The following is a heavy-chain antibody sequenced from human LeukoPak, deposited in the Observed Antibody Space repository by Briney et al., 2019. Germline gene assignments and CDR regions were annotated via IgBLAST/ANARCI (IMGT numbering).Heavy chain of an antibody. CDR3: AGRQGGWAFDD. J-gene: IGHJ4*02. CDR2: TSSSSSTI. D-gene: IGHD3-16*01. CDR1: GFTFSSYS. Sequence: GGSLRLSCAASGFTFSSYSMNWVRQAPGKGLEWVSYTSSSSSTIYYADSVKGRFTISRDNAKNSLYLQMNSLRGEDSAVYYCAGRQGGWAFDDWGQGTLVTVSS. V-gene: IGHV3-48*04.